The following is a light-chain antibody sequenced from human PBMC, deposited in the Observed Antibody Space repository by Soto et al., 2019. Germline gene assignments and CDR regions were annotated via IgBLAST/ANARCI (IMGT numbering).Light chain of an antibody. CDR2: GAS. CDR3: QQYGSSPWT. Sequence: ESVLTPSPGTLSLSPGERATLSCRASQSVSSSYLAWYQQRPGQAPRLLIYGASSRATDIPDRFSGSGSGTDFTLTISRLEPEDFAVYYCQQYGSSPWTFGQGTKVDIK. V-gene: IGKV3-20*01. CDR1: QSVSSSY. J-gene: IGKJ1*01.